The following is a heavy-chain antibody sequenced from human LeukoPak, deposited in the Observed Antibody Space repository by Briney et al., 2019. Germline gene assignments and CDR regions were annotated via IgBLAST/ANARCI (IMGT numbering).Heavy chain of an antibody. J-gene: IGHJ4*02. CDR3: AKGYCSSTSCYKGGTDY. Sequence: GGSLRLSCAASGFTFSSYAMSWVRQAPGKGLEWVSAISGSGGSTYYADSVKARFTISRDNSKNTLYLQMNSLRAEDTAVYYCAKGYCSSTSCYKGGTDYWGQGTLVTVSS. V-gene: IGHV3-23*01. CDR2: ISGSGGST. D-gene: IGHD2-2*02. CDR1: GFTFSSYA.